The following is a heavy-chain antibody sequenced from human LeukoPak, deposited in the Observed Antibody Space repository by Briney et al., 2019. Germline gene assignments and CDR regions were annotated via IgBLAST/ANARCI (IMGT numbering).Heavy chain of an antibody. CDR2: IKQDGSEK. V-gene: IGHV3-7*01. Sequence: GGSLRLSCAASGFTFSSYWMSWVRQAPGKGLEWVANIKQDGSEKYYVDSVKGRFTISSDNAKNSLYLQMDSLSAEDTAVYYCARQSTAAYSMNFNYWGQGTLVTVSS. CDR3: ARQSTAAYSMNFNY. D-gene: IGHD6-6*01. J-gene: IGHJ4*02. CDR1: GFTFSSYW.